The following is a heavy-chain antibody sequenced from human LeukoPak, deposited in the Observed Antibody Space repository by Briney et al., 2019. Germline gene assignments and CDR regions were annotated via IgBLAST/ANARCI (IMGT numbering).Heavy chain of an antibody. J-gene: IGHJ6*02. D-gene: IGHD2-2*01. CDR2: IRPDGSSG. CDR1: GFTFSETW. Sequence: GGSLRLSCAASGFTFSETWMSWVRQAPGKGLEWVANIRPDGSSGAYVDSVKGRFAISRDNAKSSLSLQMNTLRVEDTAVYYCAKAPPAATKYYYGMDVWGQGTTVTVSS. CDR3: AKAPPAATKYYYGMDV. V-gene: IGHV3-7*01.